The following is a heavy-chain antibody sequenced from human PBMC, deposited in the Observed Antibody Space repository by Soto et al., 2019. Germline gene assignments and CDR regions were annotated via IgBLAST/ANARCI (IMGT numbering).Heavy chain of an antibody. CDR3: ASLGYCSSTSCYPNY. D-gene: IGHD2-2*01. Sequence: SEALSLTCTVSGGSIIRYYWSWILQPPWKGLEWIGFIYYSGSTNYNPSLESRVTISVDTSKNQFSLKLSSVTAADTAVYYCASLGYCSSTSCYPNYWGQGTLVTVS. CDR2: IYYSGST. CDR1: GGSIIRYY. J-gene: IGHJ4*02. V-gene: IGHV4-59*08.